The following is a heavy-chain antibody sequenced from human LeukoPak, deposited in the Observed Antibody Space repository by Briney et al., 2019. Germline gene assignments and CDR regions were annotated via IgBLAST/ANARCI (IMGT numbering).Heavy chain of an antibody. V-gene: IGHV4-38-2*01. Sequence: PSETLSLPCAVSGYSISCGYYRGWIRHPPGKGLEWIDSIYHSGSTYYNPSLKSRVTISVDTSKNQFSLKLSSVTAADTAVYYCARSHSRFLEWFGWFDPWGQGTLVTVSS. CDR3: ARSHSRFLEWFGWFDP. CDR2: IYHSGST. CDR1: GYSISCGYY. D-gene: IGHD3-3*01. J-gene: IGHJ5*02.